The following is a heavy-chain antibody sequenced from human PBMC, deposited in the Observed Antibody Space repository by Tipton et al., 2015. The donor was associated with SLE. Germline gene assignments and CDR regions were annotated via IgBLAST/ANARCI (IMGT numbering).Heavy chain of an antibody. CDR2: T. J-gene: IGHJ3*01. V-gene: IGHV4-39*07. CDR3: ARHGGYDYYGSGSNRPFDV. D-gene: IGHD3-10*01. Sequence: TCYNPSLKSRVIISIDTSMNQFSLRLSSVTAADTAVYYCARHGGYDYYGSGSNRPFDVWGQGTMVTVSS.